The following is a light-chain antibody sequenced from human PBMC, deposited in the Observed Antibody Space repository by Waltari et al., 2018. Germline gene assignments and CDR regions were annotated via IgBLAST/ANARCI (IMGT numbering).Light chain of an antibody. CDR3: QQYGSSPMYT. V-gene: IGKV3-20*01. Sequence: EIVLTQSPGTLSLSPGERATLSCRASQSVSSSYLAWYQQKPGQAPRILIYGASSRATGIPDRFSGSGSGTDFTLTISRLEPEDFAVYYCQQYGSSPMYTFGQGTKLEIK. CDR1: QSVSSSY. CDR2: GAS. J-gene: IGKJ2*01.